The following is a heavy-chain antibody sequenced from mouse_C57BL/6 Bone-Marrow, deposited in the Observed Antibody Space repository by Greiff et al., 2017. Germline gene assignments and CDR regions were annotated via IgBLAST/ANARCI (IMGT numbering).Heavy chain of an antibody. CDR3: ASKGYYGSSGYFDV. CDR2: IDPSDSYT. V-gene: IGHV1-59*01. J-gene: IGHJ1*03. D-gene: IGHD1-1*01. Sequence: QVQLQQPGAELVRPGTSVKLSCKASGYTFTSYWMHWVKQRPGQGLEWIGVIDPSDSYTNYNQKFKGKATLTVDTSSSTAYMQLSSLTSEDSAVYYWASKGYYGSSGYFDVWGTGTTVTVSS. CDR1: GYTFTSYW.